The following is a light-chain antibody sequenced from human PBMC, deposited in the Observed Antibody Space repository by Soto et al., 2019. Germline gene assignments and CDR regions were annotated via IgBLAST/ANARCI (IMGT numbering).Light chain of an antibody. Sequence: DVQMTQSPSSVSASVGDGVTITCRASQSIITWLAWYQQKPEKAPKLLIYAASSFQSGVPSRFSGSGSGTDFTLTISILQAEDFGTYYCQQAHSLPLTFGGGTKVDIK. CDR2: AAS. V-gene: IGKV1D-12*01. CDR1: QSIITW. CDR3: QQAHSLPLT. J-gene: IGKJ4*01.